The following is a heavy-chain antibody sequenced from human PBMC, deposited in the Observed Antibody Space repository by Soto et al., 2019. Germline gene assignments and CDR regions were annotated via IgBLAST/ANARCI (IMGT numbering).Heavy chain of an antibody. D-gene: IGHD3-22*01. CDR2: ISYDGSNK. CDR1: GFTFSSYG. V-gene: IGHV3-30*03. Sequence: VGSLRLSCAASGFTFSSYGMHWVRQAPGKGLEWVAVISYDGSNKYYADSVKGRFTISRDNSKNTLYLQMNSLRAEDTAVYYCAAMIGDAFDIWGQGTMVTVSS. CDR3: AAMIGDAFDI. J-gene: IGHJ3*02.